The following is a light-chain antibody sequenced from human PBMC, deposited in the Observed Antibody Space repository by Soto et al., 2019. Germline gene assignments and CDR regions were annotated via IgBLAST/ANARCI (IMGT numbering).Light chain of an antibody. V-gene: IGLV4-60*03. Sequence: QPVLTQSSSASASLGSSVKLTCTLSSGHSSYIIAWHQQQPGKAPRYLMKLEGSGSYNKGSGVPDRFSGSSSGADRYLTISHLQSEDEADYYCETWDSITHEVFGGGTKLTVL. CDR2: LEGSGSY. CDR1: SGHSSYI. CDR3: ETWDSITHEV. J-gene: IGLJ2*01.